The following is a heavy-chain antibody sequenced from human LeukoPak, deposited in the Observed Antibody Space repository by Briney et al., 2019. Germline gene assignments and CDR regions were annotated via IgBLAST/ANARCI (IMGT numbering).Heavy chain of an antibody. V-gene: IGHV1-8*01. Sequence: ASVKVSCKASGYTFTSYDINWVRQATGQGLEWMGRMYSNSGNTGYAQKFQGRVTMTRNTSISTAYMELSSLRSEDTAVYYCARRVSRGSSWYLGNYYKDVWGKGTTVTVSS. CDR3: ARRVSRGSSWYLGNYYKDV. J-gene: IGHJ6*03. D-gene: IGHD6-13*01. CDR2: MYSNSGNT. CDR1: GYTFTSYD.